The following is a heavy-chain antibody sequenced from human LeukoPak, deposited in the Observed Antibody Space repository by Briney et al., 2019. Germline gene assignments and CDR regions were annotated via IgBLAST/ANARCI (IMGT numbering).Heavy chain of an antibody. V-gene: IGHV3-21*01. CDR2: ISSSSAYI. CDR3: AKGGACSGTRWYFDY. J-gene: IGHJ4*02. CDR1: GFAFSSYS. Sequence: GGSLRLSCAASGFAFSSYSMNWVRQAPGKGLEWVSSISSSSAYIYYADSVKGRFTISRDNAKNSLYLQMNSLRAEDTAVYYCAKGGACSGTRWYFDYWGQGTLVTVSS. D-gene: IGHD2-2*01.